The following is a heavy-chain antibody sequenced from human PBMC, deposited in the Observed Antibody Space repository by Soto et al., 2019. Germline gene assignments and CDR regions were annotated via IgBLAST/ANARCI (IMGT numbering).Heavy chain of an antibody. CDR2: IYHSGST. J-gene: IGHJ5*02. V-gene: IGHV4-30-2*01. CDR3: ARGQVVAAQP. D-gene: IGHD2-15*01. CDR1: GGSISSGGYS. Sequence: QLPLQESGSGLVKPSQTLSLTCAVSGGSISSGGYSWSWIRQPPGKGLEWIGYIYHSGSTYYNPSLKSRVTISVDRSKNQFSPKLSSVTAADTAVYYCARGQVVAAQPWGQGTLVTVSS.